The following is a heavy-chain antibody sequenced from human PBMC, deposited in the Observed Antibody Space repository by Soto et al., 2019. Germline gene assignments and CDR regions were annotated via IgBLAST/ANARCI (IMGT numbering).Heavy chain of an antibody. D-gene: IGHD3-10*01. CDR2: MNPNSGNT. V-gene: IGHV1-8*01. J-gene: IGHJ6*02. Sequence: QVQLVQSGAEVKKPGASVKVSCKASGYTFTSYDINWVRQATGQGLEWMGWMNPNSGNTGYAQKYQRRGTMTRNTSTSTADMELTSLRSEDTAVYYCARVPYYGSGSYYSPYYYYGMDVWGQGTTVTVSS. CDR1: GYTFTSYD. CDR3: ARVPYYGSGSYYSPYYYYGMDV.